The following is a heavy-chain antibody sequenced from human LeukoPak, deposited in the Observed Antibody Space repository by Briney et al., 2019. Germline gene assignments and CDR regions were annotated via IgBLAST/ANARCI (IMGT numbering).Heavy chain of an antibody. CDR2: IYYSGST. J-gene: IGHJ2*01. Sequence: SETVPHTCTVSGDSINSYYWSWTRQPPGKGLEWIGYIYYSGSTNYNPSLKSRGTISLDTSQSQFSLKLSSVTAADTAVYFCARRGSSIYWYINVSRRGSLVTVSS. CDR3: ARRGSSIYWYINV. V-gene: IGHV4-59*08. CDR1: GDSINSYY. D-gene: IGHD6-6*01.